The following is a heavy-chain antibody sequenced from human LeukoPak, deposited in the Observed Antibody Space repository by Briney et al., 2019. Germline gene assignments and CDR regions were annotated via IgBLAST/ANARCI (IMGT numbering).Heavy chain of an antibody. CDR2: ISIYNGNR. Sequence: ASVKVSCKASGYTFTNYGISWVRQAPGQGLEWMGWISIYNGNRDYAQKLRGRVTMTTDTSTSTAYMELRSLRSDDTAVYYCARITYDFWSGYYVPDDPWGQGTLVTVSS. J-gene: IGHJ5*02. CDR1: GYTFTNYG. D-gene: IGHD3-3*01. V-gene: IGHV1-18*01. CDR3: ARITYDFWSGYYVPDDP.